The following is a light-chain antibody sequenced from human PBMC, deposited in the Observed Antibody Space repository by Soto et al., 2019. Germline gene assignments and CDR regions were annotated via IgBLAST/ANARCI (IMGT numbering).Light chain of an antibody. J-gene: IGKJ4*01. CDR3: QQRSNWRLT. V-gene: IGKV3-11*01. CDR2: GAS. Sequence: EIVMTQSPGTLSLSPGETATLSCRASQSLGSDLAWYQQKPGQAPRLLIYGASTRATGIPARFSGSGSGTDFTLTISSLEPEDFAVYYCQQRSNWRLTFGGGTKVDIK. CDR1: QSLGSD.